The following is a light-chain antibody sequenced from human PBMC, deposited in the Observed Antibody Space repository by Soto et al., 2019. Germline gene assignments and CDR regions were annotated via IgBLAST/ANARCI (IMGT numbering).Light chain of an antibody. CDR2: SAS. Sequence: DIPMTQSPSSLSASVGDRVTLTCRASQSVASNLNWYQLKPGKAPKLLIYSASNLHTGVPSRFSGSGSGTDFTLTISSLQPEDFATYYCQQSYNSLTFGPGTNV. J-gene: IGKJ3*01. CDR1: QSVASN. V-gene: IGKV1-39*01. CDR3: QQSYNSLT.